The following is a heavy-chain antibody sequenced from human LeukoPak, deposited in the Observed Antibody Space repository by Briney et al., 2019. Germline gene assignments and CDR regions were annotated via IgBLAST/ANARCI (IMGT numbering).Heavy chain of an antibody. D-gene: IGHD1-26*01. Sequence: SETLSLTCTVSGGSISSYYWNWIRQSPGKGLEWIGYIYSSGSTNYNPSRRSRVTISVDTSKNQFSLKPSSVTAADTAVYYCARRWGGATSGFDYWGQGTLVTVTS. J-gene: IGHJ4*02. CDR3: ARRWGGATSGFDY. CDR1: GGSISSYY. V-gene: IGHV4-59*08. CDR2: IYSSGST.